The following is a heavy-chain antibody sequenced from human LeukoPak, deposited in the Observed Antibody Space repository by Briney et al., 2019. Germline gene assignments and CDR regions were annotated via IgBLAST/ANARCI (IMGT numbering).Heavy chain of an antibody. CDR3: ARDIELST. D-gene: IGHD5-12*01. J-gene: IGHJ3*01. Sequence: GGSLRLSCAASGVMFRDAAMTWVRQAPGKGLEWVSLIASSGLNTYYADSVRGRFTISRDNSKNTLSLQMNSLRVEDTAIYYCARDIELSTWGLGTLVTVSS. CDR1: GVMFRDAA. CDR2: IASSGLNT. V-gene: IGHV3-23*01.